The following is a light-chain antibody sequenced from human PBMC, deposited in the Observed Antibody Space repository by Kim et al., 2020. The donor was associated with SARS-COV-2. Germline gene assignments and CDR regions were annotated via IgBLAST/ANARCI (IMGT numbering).Light chain of an antibody. CDR3: QQYHDWLWT. CDR2: NAA. Sequence: EIVITQSPAIVSVSPGKRVTLSCRANQSVKTNLAWFRQNPGQAPRLLIYNAASRATGIPARFSGSGSGTEFTLTISGLQSEDFALYYCQQYHDWLWTFGQGTKVDIK. CDR1: QSVKTN. V-gene: IGKV3-15*01. J-gene: IGKJ1*01.